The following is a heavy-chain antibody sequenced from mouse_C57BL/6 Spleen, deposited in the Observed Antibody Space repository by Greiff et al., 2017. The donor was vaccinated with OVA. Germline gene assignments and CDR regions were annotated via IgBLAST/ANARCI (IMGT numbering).Heavy chain of an antibody. CDR2: INPNNGGT. CDR3: AITYVCILCSFDV. Sequence: VQLQQSGPELVKPGASVKISCKASGYTFTDYYMNWVKQSHGKSLEWIGDINPNNGGTSYNQKFKGTATLTVEKSSSTAYMPLRSLTSEDSAFYYCAITYVCILCSFDVWGTGTTVTVSS. CDR1: GYTFTDYY. V-gene: IGHV1-26*01. D-gene: IGHD1-3*01. J-gene: IGHJ1*03.